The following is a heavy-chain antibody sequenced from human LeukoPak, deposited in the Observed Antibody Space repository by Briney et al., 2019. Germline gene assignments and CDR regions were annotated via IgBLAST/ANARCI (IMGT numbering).Heavy chain of an antibody. V-gene: IGHV3-74*03. CDR3: ARRVGSDSSGYYFDY. CDR2: INNDVSST. J-gene: IGHJ4*02. D-gene: IGHD3-22*01. CDR1: GFTFSNYW. Sequence: GGSLRLSCAASGFTFSNYWIHWVRQAPGKGLVWVSLINNDVSSTKYAHSVKGRLTISRDNAKNTLYLQMNSLRAEDTAVYYCARRVGSDSSGYYFDYWGQGTLVTVSS.